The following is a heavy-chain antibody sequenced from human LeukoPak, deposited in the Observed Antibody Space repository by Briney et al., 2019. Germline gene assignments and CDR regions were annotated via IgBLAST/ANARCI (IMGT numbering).Heavy chain of an antibody. CDR3: AKDTPLTAYTSGWSNNCFDY. CDR2: VSGGAEAT. CDR1: GFSFRDYA. V-gene: IGHV3-23*01. Sequence: GGSLRLSCAAFGFSFRDYAMTWVRQAPGKGLEWVSTVSGGAEATYYADSVKGRLAISRDNSKSALYLQMNSLRAEDTAIYYCAKDTPLTAYTSGWSNNCFDYWGQGALVTVSS. J-gene: IGHJ4*02. D-gene: IGHD6-19*01.